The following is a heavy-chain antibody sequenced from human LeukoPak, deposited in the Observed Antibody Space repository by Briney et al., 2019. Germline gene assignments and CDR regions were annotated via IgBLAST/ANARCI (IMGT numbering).Heavy chain of an antibody. V-gene: IGHV3-21*01. CDR3: ARDRLLSPGATGY. CDR1: GFTLSSYS. D-gene: IGHD1-26*01. CDR2: ISSSSTYI. Sequence: GGSLRLSCAASGFTLSSYSMNWVRQAPGKGLEWVSSISSSSTYIYYADSVKGRFTISRDNAKSSLYLQMNSLRAEDTAVYYCARDRLLSPGATGYWGQGTLVTVSS. J-gene: IGHJ4*02.